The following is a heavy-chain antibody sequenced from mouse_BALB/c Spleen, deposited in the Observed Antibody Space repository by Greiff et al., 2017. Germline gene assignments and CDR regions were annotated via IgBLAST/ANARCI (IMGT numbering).Heavy chain of an antibody. J-gene: IGHJ1*01. D-gene: IGHD1-1*01. CDR3: TRKYYYGSSYAYFYV. V-gene: IGHV1-5*01. Sequence: EVQLQQSGTVLARPGASVKMSCKASGYTFTSYWMHWVKQRPGQGLEWIGAIYPGNSDTSYNQKFKGKAKLTAVTSTSTAYMELSSLTNEDSAVYYCTRKYYYGSSYAYFYVWGAGTTVTVSS. CDR2: IYPGNSDT. CDR1: GYTFTSYW.